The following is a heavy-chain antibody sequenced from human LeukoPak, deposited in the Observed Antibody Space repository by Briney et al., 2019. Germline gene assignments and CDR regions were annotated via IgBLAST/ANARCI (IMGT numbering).Heavy chain of an antibody. CDR1: GYTFTSYA. Sequence: ATVKVSCKASGYTFTSYAMHWVRQAPGQRLEWMGWINAGNGNTKHSQKFQGRVTITRDTSASTAYMELSSLRSEDTAVYYCARAPAELVFDYWGQGTLVTVSS. J-gene: IGHJ4*02. CDR3: ARAPAELVFDY. CDR2: INAGNGNT. D-gene: IGHD3-10*01. V-gene: IGHV1-3*01.